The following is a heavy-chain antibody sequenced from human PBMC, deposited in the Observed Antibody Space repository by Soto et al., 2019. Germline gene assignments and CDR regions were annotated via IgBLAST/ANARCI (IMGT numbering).Heavy chain of an antibody. J-gene: IGHJ4*02. V-gene: IGHV1-46*01. CDR1: GYIFTSYH. D-gene: IGHD3-10*01. Sequence: QVHLVQSGAEVKKPGASVKVSCKASGYIFTSYHMHWVRQAPGQGLEWMGLINPSGGSTNYAQNFQGRVTMTRDTSTNTVRMELSSLRSEDTAVYYCARSFSGEQALFAGVYWGQGTLVTVSS. CDR2: INPSGGST. CDR3: ARSFSGEQALFAGVY.